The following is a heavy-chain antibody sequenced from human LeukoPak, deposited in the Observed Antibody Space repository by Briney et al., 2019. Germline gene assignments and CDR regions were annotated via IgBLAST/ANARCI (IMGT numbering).Heavy chain of an antibody. CDR1: GFTFSSYA. CDR2: ISGSGGST. D-gene: IGHD3-3*01. Sequence: GGSLRLSCAASGFTFSSYAMSWVRQAPGKGLEWVSAISGSGGSTYYADSVKGRFTISRDNSKNTLYLQMNSLRAEDTAVYYCAKDRITIFGVVIRVYYYMDVWGKGTTVTVSS. J-gene: IGHJ6*03. CDR3: AKDRITIFGVVIRVYYYMDV. V-gene: IGHV3-23*01.